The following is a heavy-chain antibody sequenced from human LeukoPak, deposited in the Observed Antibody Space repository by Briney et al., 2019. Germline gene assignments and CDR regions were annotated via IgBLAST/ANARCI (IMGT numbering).Heavy chain of an antibody. J-gene: IGHJ4*02. D-gene: IGHD6-13*01. CDR3: ARVGQQLAGLDY. CDR2: IIPILGIA. CDR1: GGTFSSYA. Sequence: GASVKVSCKASGGTFSSYAISWVRQAPEQGLEWMGRIIPILGIANYAQKFQGRVTITADKSTSTAYMELSSLRSEDTAVYYCARVGQQLAGLDYWGQGTLVTVSS. V-gene: IGHV1-69*04.